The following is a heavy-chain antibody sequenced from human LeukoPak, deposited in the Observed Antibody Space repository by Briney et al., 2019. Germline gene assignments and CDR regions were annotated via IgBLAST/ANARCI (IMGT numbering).Heavy chain of an antibody. Sequence: SETLSLTCTVSGGSNSSHYWSWIRQPPGKGLEWIGYIYYSGSTRYNPSLKSRVTISVDTSKNQFSLKVSSVTAADTAVYYCARLYDSSGYTNWLDPWGQGTLVTVSS. CDR3: ARLYDSSGYTNWLDP. V-gene: IGHV4-59*11. D-gene: IGHD3-22*01. CDR2: IYYSGST. J-gene: IGHJ5*02. CDR1: GGSNSSHY.